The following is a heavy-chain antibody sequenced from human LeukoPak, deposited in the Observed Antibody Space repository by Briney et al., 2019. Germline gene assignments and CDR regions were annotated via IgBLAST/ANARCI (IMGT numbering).Heavy chain of an antibody. CDR2: INPNSGGT. Sequence: GASVKVSCKASGYTFTGYYMHWVRQAPGQGLEWMGWINPNSGGTHYAQKFQGRVTLTRDTSISAAYMQLSSLRYDDTAVYYCARAQGSSVSLPEFGFDIWGQGTMVTVSS. CDR1: GYTFTGYY. J-gene: IGHJ3*02. CDR3: ARAQGSSVSLPEFGFDI. V-gene: IGHV1-2*02. D-gene: IGHD1-26*01.